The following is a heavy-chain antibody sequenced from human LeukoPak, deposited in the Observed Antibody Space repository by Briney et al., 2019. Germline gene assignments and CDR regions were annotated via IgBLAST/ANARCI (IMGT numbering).Heavy chain of an antibody. Sequence: GGSLRLSCEASGFTFSNHGMHWVRQAPGKGLEHVSTISNNGGSTYYANSVKGRFTISRDNSKNTLYLQMGSLRYEDMAVYYCARARSGNYFDSRGQGTLVTVSP. CDR1: GFTFSNHG. CDR2: ISNNGGST. J-gene: IGHJ4*02. D-gene: IGHD3-10*01. V-gene: IGHV3-64*01. CDR3: ARARSGNYFDS.